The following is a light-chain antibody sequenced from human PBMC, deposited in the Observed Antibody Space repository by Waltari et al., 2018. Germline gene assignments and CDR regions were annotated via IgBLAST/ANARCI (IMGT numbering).Light chain of an antibody. J-gene: IGLJ2*01. CDR1: KLGDKY. Sequence: SYELTQPPSVSVSPGQTATITCSGDKLGDKYACWYQQKPGQSPVLVIYQDNKRPSGIPERCSGSNSGNTATLTISGTQAMDEADYYCQAWDSSPVVFGGGTKLTVL. CDR3: QAWDSSPVV. CDR2: QDN. V-gene: IGLV3-1*01.